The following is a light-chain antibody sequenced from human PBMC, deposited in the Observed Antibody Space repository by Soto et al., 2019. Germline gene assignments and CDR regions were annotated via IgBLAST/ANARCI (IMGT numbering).Light chain of an antibody. Sequence: QSVLTQPASVSGSPGQSITISCTGTSSDVVGYNYVSWYQQHPGKAPKLMIYDVSNRPSGVSNRFSGSKSGNTASLTISGLQAEDEADYYCSSYTISSTLVLFGGGTKLTVL. CDR2: DVS. CDR1: SSDVVGYNY. CDR3: SSYTISSTLVL. J-gene: IGLJ2*01. V-gene: IGLV2-14*01.